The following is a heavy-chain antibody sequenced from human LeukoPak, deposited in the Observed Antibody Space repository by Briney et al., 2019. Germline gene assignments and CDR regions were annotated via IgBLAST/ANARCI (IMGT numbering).Heavy chain of an antibody. Sequence: PGGSLRLSCAASEFTFSSYWMHWVRQAPGKGLVWVSRINSDGSGTSYADSVKGRFTISGDNAKNTLYLQMNSLRAEDTAVYYCARGFTIFGVVNDAFDIWGQGTMVTVSS. CDR1: EFTFSSYW. CDR2: INSDGSGT. D-gene: IGHD3-3*01. V-gene: IGHV3-74*01. J-gene: IGHJ3*02. CDR3: ARGFTIFGVVNDAFDI.